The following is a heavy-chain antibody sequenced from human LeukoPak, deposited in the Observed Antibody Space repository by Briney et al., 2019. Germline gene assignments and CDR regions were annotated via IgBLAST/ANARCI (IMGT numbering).Heavy chain of an antibody. CDR1: GGSISSSSYY. V-gene: IGHV4-39*01. CDR3: ARRSGSYSDY. CDR2: IYYSGST. J-gene: IGHJ4*02. D-gene: IGHD1-26*01. Sequence: SETLSLTCTVSGGSISSSSYYWGWIRQPPGKGLEWIGSIYYSGSTYYNPSLKSRVTIPVDTSKNQFSLKLSSVTAADTAVYYCARRSGSYSDYWGQGTLVTVSS.